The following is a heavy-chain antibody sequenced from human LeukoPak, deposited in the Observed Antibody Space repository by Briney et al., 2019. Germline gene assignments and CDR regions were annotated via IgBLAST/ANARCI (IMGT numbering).Heavy chain of an antibody. V-gene: IGHV1-69*13. CDR3: ARGYCSSTSCYAPFDC. CDR1: GGTFSSYA. D-gene: IGHD2-2*01. J-gene: IGHJ4*02. Sequence: SVTLSCKASGGTFSSYAISWVRQAPGQGLEWMGGIIPSFGTANYAQKFQGRVPITADEATSTAYMELSSLRSEDTAVYYCARGYCSSTSCYAPFDCRGQGTLVTVSS. CDR2: IIPSFGTA.